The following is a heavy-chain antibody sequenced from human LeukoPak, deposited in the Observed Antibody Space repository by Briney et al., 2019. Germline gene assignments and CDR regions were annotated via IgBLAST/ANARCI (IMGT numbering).Heavy chain of an antibody. J-gene: IGHJ6*03. CDR2: IDSDESST. Sequence: GGSLRLSCAASGFTFSTYWMHWVRQAPGKGLVWVSRIDSDESSTSYADSVKGRFTISRGNAKNTLYLQMNSLRAEDTAVYYCAREAAAGTFYYYYYMDVWGKGTTVTVSS. D-gene: IGHD6-13*01. CDR1: GFTFSTYW. V-gene: IGHV3-74*01. CDR3: AREAAAGTFYYYYYMDV.